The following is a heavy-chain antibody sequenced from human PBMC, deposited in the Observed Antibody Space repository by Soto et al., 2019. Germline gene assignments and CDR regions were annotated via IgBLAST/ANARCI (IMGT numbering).Heavy chain of an antibody. D-gene: IGHD1-7*01. CDR3: AKGTTRRYYYYGMDV. V-gene: IGHV1-69*13. CDR1: GGTFSSYA. Sequence: SVKVSCKASGGTFSSYAISWVRQAPGQGLEWMGGIIPIFGTANYAQKFQGRVTITADESTSTAYMELSSLRSEDTAVYYCAKGTTRRYYYYGMDVWGQGTTVTVSS. CDR2: IIPIFGTA. J-gene: IGHJ6*02.